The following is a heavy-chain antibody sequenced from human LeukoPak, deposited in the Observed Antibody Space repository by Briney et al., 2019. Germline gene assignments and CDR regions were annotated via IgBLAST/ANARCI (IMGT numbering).Heavy chain of an antibody. J-gene: IGHJ6*03. CDR1: GGSISSYY. V-gene: IGHV4-59*12. D-gene: IGHD3-10*01. CDR2: IYYSGST. Sequence: SETLSLTCTVSGGSISSYYWSWIRQPPGKGLEWIGYIYYSGSTNYNPSLKSRVTISVDTSKNQFSLKLSSVTAADTAVYYCARYRGSGSWIVDYYYYYMDVWGKGTTVTISS. CDR3: ARYRGSGSWIVDYYYYYMDV.